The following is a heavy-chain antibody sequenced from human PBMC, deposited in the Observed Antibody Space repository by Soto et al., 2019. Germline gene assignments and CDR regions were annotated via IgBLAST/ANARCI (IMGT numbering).Heavy chain of an antibody. CDR2: IYSSVST. CDR3: AREAPSTVTIDY. V-gene: IGHV4-61*08. Sequence: ASETLSLTCTVSGDSVTGGGYFWSWIRQSPGKGLEWIGYIYSSVSTNYNPSLKSRVTMSVDTSKNQFSLKLRSVIAADTAVYYCAREAPSTVTIDYWGQGTLVTVSS. J-gene: IGHJ4*02. CDR1: GDSVTGGGYF. D-gene: IGHD4-17*01.